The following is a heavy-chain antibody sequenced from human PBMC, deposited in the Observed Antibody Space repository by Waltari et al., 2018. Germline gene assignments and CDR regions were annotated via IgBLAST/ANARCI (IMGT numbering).Heavy chain of an antibody. D-gene: IGHD2-15*01. V-gene: IGHV3-23*01. CDR1: GFTFSNYV. CDR3: ARRPACSGGTCAFDY. J-gene: IGHJ4*02. CDR2: ISGAGATK. Sequence: EVQLLESGGGLVQPGGSLRLSCAASGFTFSNYVMSWVRQAPGKGLGWVSSISGAGATKHDAESVKGRFTISRDNSRNTLYLQMSSLRVDDTAVYYCARRPACSGGTCAFDYWGQGTLVTVSS.